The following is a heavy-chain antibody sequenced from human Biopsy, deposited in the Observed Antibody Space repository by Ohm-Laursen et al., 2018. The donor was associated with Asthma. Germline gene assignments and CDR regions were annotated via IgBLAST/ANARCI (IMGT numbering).Heavy chain of an antibody. J-gene: IGHJ4*02. CDR2: VYYSGST. D-gene: IGHD2-21*02. V-gene: IGHV4-59*07. CDR1: GGSINNFY. CDR3: ARGVDRVTGLLDHFDS. Sequence: SDTLSLTCTVSGGSINNFYWSWIRQPPGKGLESIGHVYYSGSTNYNPSLKGRVTISIDASKNQFSLKLTSVTAADTAVYYRARGVDRVTGLLDHFDSWGQGTLVTVSS.